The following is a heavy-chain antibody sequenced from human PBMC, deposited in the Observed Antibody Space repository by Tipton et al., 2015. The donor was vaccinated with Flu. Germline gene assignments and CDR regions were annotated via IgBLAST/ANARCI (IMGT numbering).Heavy chain of an antibody. V-gene: IGHV3-23*01. D-gene: IGHD3-16*01. CDR2: ISGSGSGT. CDR1: GFTFSSYA. CDR3: ARGFIRLCDY. Sequence: SLRLSCAASGFTFSSYAMSWFRQAPGKGLEWGSVISGSGSGTCYAESVKGRFTISRDNSKNTVYLQMNSLRAEDTAVYYCARGFIRLCDYWGQGTLVTVSS. J-gene: IGHJ4*02.